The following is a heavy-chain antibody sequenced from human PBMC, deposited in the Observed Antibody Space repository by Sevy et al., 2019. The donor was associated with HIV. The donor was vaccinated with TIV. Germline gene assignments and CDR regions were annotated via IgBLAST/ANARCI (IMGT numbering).Heavy chain of an antibody. V-gene: IGHV3-7*01. CDR1: GFTFSSYW. CDR3: ATEESGNLDY. J-gene: IGHJ4*02. D-gene: IGHD1-26*01. CDR2: IKQDGSER. Sequence: GGSLRLSCAASGFTFSSYWMSWVRQAPGKGLEWVANIKQDGSERYYVGSVNGRFTISRDNAKNSLYLQMNSLRAEDTAVYYCATEESGNLDYWGQGTLVTVSS.